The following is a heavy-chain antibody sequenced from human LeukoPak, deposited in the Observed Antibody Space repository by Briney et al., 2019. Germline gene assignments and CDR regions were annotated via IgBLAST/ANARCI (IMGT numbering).Heavy chain of an antibody. CDR3: ARDHMVRGVITYYYYGMDV. Sequence: GGSLRLSCAASGFTVSSNYMSWVRQAPGKGLEWVSVIYSGGSTYYADSVKGRFTISRDKSKDTLYLQMNSLRAEDTAVYYCARDHMVRGVITYYYYGMDVWGQGTTVTVSS. D-gene: IGHD3-10*01. J-gene: IGHJ6*02. V-gene: IGHV3-66*01. CDR1: GFTVSSNY. CDR2: IYSGGST.